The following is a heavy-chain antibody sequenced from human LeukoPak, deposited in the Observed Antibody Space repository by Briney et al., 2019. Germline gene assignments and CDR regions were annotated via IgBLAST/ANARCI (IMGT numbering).Heavy chain of an antibody. CDR3: ASQSRWELNFDY. J-gene: IGHJ4*02. Sequence: PSETLSLTCTVSGGSISSTTYYWDWIRQPPGKGLEWIGTIYYSGSTYYNPSLKSRVTISVDTSKNEFSLQLNSVTPEDTAVYYCASQSRWELNFDYWGQGTLVTVSS. CDR2: IYYSGST. V-gene: IGHV4-39*01. CDR1: GGSISSTTYY. D-gene: IGHD1-26*01.